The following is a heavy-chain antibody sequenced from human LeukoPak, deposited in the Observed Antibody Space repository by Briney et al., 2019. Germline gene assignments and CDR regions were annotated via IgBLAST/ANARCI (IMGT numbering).Heavy chain of an antibody. CDR1: GFTFSSYW. J-gene: IGHJ2*01. CDR2: IKQDGSEK. Sequence: GGSLRLSCAASGFTFSSYWMSWVRQAPGKGLEWVANIKQDGSEKYYVDSVKGRFTISRDNAKNSLYLQMNSLRAEDTAVYYCARARGYYDSSGYYNWYFDLWGRGTLVTVSS. D-gene: IGHD3-22*01. V-gene: IGHV3-7*01. CDR3: ARARGYYDSSGYYNWYFDL.